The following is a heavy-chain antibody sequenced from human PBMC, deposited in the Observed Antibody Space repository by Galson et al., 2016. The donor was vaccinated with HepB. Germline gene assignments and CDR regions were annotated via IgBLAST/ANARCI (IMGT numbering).Heavy chain of an antibody. D-gene: IGHD3-3*01. CDR1: GYTFTAYY. CDR2: INPNTGGT. Sequence: SVKVSCQASGYTFTAYYIHWVRQAPGRGLEWMGRINPNTGGTNYAQELQGRVTMTRDTSISTAYMYLSRLRSDDTAVYYCATELPRVAVVVYDYRGQGTLVTVSS. CDR3: ATELPRVAVVVYDY. J-gene: IGHJ4*02. V-gene: IGHV1-2*06.